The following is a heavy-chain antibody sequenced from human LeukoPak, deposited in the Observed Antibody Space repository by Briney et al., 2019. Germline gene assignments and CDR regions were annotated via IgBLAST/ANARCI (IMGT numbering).Heavy chain of an antibody. Sequence: GRSLRLSCAASGFTFDDYAMHWVRQAPGKGLEWVSGISWNSGSIGYADSVKGRSTISRDNAKNSLYLQMNSLRAEDTALYYCAKEYSSGWHGAFDIWGQGTMVTVSS. J-gene: IGHJ3*02. D-gene: IGHD6-19*01. CDR3: AKEYSSGWHGAFDI. CDR2: ISWNSGSI. CDR1: GFTFDDYA. V-gene: IGHV3-9*01.